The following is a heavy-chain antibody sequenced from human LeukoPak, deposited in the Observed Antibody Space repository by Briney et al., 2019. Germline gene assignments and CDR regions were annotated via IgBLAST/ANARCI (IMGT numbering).Heavy chain of an antibody. CDR2: ISWNSGSI. V-gene: IGHV3-9*03. CDR1: GFTFDDYA. J-gene: IGHJ3*02. Sequence: GRSLRLSCAASGFTFDDYAMHWVRQSPGKGLEWVSGISWNSGSIGYADSVKGRFAISRDNAKNSLYLQMNCLRAEDMAFYYCAKDRIRYCSSTSCNDAFDIWGQGTMVTVSS. D-gene: IGHD2-2*01. CDR3: AKDRIRYCSSTSCNDAFDI.